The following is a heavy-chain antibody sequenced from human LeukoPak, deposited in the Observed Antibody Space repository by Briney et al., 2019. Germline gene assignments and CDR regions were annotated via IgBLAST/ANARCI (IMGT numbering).Heavy chain of an antibody. D-gene: IGHD3-22*01. CDR3: AKAPYYYYDSSGYYGPIDY. Sequence: ASVKVSCKASGYTFTSYGISWVRQAPGQGLEWMGWISAYNGDTNYAQNLQGRVTMTTDTSTSTAYMELRSLRSDDTAVYYCAKAPYYYYDSSGYYGPIDYWGQGTLVTVSS. CDR2: ISAYNGDT. V-gene: IGHV1-18*01. J-gene: IGHJ4*02. CDR1: GYTFTSYG.